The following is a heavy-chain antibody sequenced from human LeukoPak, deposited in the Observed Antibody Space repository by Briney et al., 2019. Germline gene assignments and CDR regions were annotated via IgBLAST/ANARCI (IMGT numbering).Heavy chain of an antibody. V-gene: IGHV3-23*01. J-gene: IGHJ4*02. D-gene: IGHD3-10*01. CDR2: ISGSGGST. CDR1: GFTFINYA. Sequence: PGGPLRLSCAASGFTFINYAMSWVRQAPGKGLEWVSAISGSGGSTYYADSVKGRFTISRGNSKNTLYLQMNSLRAEDTAVYYCAKRGEYYYGSGSYPHFDYWGQGTLVTVSS. CDR3: AKRGEYYYGSGSYPHFDY.